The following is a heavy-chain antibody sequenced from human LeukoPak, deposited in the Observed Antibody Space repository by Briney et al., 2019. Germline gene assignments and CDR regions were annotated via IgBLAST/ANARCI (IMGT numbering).Heavy chain of an antibody. V-gene: IGHV3-21*01. J-gene: IGHJ4*02. Sequence: GGSLRLSCAASGFTFSSYSMNWVRQAPGKGLEWVSSISSSSSYIYYADSVKGRFTISRDNAKNSLYLQMNSLRAEDTAVYYCARGRYCSGTSCMYFDYWGQGTLVTVSS. D-gene: IGHD2-2*01. CDR1: GFTFSSYS. CDR3: ARGRYCSGTSCMYFDY. CDR2: ISSSSSYI.